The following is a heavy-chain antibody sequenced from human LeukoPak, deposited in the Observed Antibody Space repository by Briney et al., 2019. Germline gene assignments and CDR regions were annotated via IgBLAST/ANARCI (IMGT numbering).Heavy chain of an antibody. D-gene: IGHD5-18*01. CDR1: GFTFDDYG. CDR2: INWNGGST. J-gene: IGHJ3*01. CDR3: ARGTLYSYALDV. V-gene: IGHV3-20*04. Sequence: GGSLRLSCAASGFTFDDYGMSCVRQAPGKGLEWVSGINWNGGSTGYADSVKGRFTISRDNAKNSLYLQMNSLRAEDTALYYCARGTLYSYALDVWGQGTMVTVSS.